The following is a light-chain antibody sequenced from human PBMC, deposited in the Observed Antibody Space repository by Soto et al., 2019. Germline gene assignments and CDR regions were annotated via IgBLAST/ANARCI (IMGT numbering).Light chain of an antibody. CDR3: AAWDDSLSGRV. CDR2: RNN. J-gene: IGLJ2*01. Sequence: QSVLTQPPSASVTPGQRVTMSCSGSSSNIGSNYVYWYQQLPGTAPKLLIYRNNQRPSGVPDRFSGSKSGTSASLAISGLRSEDEAEYYCAAWDDSLSGRVFGGGTKVTVL. V-gene: IGLV1-47*01. CDR1: SSNIGSNY.